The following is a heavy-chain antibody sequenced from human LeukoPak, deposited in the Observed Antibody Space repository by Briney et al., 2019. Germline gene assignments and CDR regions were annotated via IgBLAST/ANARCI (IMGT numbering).Heavy chain of an antibody. V-gene: IGHV4-59*01. CDR3: ARTPARRQWLSWFDP. D-gene: IGHD6-19*01. J-gene: IGHJ5*02. Sequence: SETLSLTCTVSGVSINGYYWSWIRQPPGKGLEWIGYIYYSGSSNNNPSLKSRVTISVDTSKNQFSLKLNSVTAADTAVYYCARTPARRQWLSWFDPWGQGTLVTVSS. CDR2: IYYSGSS. CDR1: GVSINGYY.